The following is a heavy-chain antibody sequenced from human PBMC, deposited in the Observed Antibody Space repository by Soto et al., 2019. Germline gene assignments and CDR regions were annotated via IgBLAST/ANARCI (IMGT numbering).Heavy chain of an antibody. CDR3: ARYHYDSSGYYDHNWFDP. J-gene: IGHJ5*02. CDR1: GFTFSDYY. Sequence: PGGSLRVSCASSGFTFSDYYMSWIRQAPGKGLEWVSYISSSGSTIYYADSVKGRFTISRDNAKNSLYLQMNRLRAEDTAVYYCARYHYDSSGYYDHNWFDPWGQGTLVTVSS. D-gene: IGHD3-22*01. CDR2: ISSSGSTI. V-gene: IGHV3-11*01.